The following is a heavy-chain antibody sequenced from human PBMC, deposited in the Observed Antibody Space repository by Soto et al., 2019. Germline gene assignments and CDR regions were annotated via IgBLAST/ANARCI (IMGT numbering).Heavy chain of an antibody. CDR2: ISWNSGNL. D-gene: IGHD4-17*01. J-gene: IGHJ4*02. Sequence: EVQLVESGGGLVQPGRSLRLSCAASGFTFDDYAMRWVRQGPGKGLEWVSSISWNSGNLGYADSVKGRFTISRDNAKNSLYLQLNSLRGEATALYYYAKGASTTVFAFNDYWGQGTLVTVSS. CDR1: GFTFDDYA. CDR3: AKGASTTVFAFNDY. V-gene: IGHV3-9*01.